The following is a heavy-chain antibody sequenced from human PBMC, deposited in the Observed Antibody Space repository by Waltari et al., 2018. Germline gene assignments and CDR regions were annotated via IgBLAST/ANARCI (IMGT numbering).Heavy chain of an antibody. V-gene: IGHV1-8*03. CDR2: LTPNRGNT. J-gene: IGHJ5*02. Sequence: QVQLVQSGAEVKKPGASVRVSCKASGYTFTNYDINWVRQATGQGLEGMAWLTPNRGNTGYAQKFQGRITVTRTTSISTAYMELSSLRSEDTAVYYCVVGGGSWGQGTLVTVSS. CDR1: GYTFTNYD. CDR3: VVGGGS. D-gene: IGHD3-16*01.